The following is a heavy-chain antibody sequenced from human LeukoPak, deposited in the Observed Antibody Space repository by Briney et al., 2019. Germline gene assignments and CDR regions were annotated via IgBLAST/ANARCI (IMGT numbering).Heavy chain of an antibody. V-gene: IGHV3-53*01. CDR1: GFTVNSNY. CDR2: IYSGGST. J-gene: IGHJ5*02. CDR3: ARDRVGTGRALLDL. D-gene: IGHD1-14*01. Sequence: GGSLRLSCAASGFTVNSNYMSWVRQAPGKGLEWVSIIYSGGSTYYADPVKGRFTISRDNSKNTLYLQMNSLKDEDTAVYYCARDRVGTGRALLDLWGQGTLVTVSS.